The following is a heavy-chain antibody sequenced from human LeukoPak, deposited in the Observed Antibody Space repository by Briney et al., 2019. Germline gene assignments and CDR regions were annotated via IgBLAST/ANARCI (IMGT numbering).Heavy chain of an antibody. D-gene: IGHD3-10*01. Sequence: GGSLRLSCAASGFTFSSYGMHWVRQAPGKWLEWVAVVSYDGSNKYYADSVKGRFTISRDNSKNTLYLQMNSLRAEDTAVYYCAKDGGFGGPLDYWGQGTLVTVSS. CDR1: GFTFSSYG. J-gene: IGHJ4*02. CDR3: AKDGGFGGPLDY. V-gene: IGHV3-30*18. CDR2: VSYDGSNK.